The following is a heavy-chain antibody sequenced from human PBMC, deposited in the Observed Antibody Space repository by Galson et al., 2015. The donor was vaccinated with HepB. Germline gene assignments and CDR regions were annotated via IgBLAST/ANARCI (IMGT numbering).Heavy chain of an antibody. CDR2: IDPSGSYS. D-gene: IGHD4-11*01. CDR1: GYSFTSFW. J-gene: IGHJ6*02. Sequence: QSGAEVKKPGESLRISCKGSGYSFTSFWISWVRQMPGRGLEWMGRIDPSGSYSNYSPSFQGRVIISADKSISTAYLQWSSLKASDSAMYYCARHDYTDYELPAYYGLDLWGQGTTVTVSS. V-gene: IGHV5-10-1*01. CDR3: ARHDYTDYELPAYYGLDL.